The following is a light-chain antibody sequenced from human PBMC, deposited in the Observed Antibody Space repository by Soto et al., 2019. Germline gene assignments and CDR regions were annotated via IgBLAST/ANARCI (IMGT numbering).Light chain of an antibody. CDR2: DAS. J-gene: IGKJ1*01. CDR3: QQYDDWPRT. V-gene: IGKV3-15*01. Sequence: EKVMTQSPATLSVSPGERSTLSSRASQSVNCSLSWYQQKPGQAPRLLIHDASTRATGIPARFSGSGSGTEFTLAIDSLQSEDFAIYYCQQYDDWPRTFGQGTKVDIK. CDR1: QSVNCS.